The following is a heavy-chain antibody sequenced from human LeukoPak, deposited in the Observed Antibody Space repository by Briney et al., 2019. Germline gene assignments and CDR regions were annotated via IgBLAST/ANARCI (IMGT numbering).Heavy chain of an antibody. J-gene: IGHJ4*02. CDR3: ARSYDSSGYYLDY. V-gene: IGHV4-39*01. CDR1: GGSISSSSYY. D-gene: IGHD3-22*01. Sequence: SETLSLTCTVSGGSISSSSYYWGWIRQPPGKGLEWIGSIYYCGSTYYNPSLKSRVTISVDTSKNQFSLRLSSVTAADTAVYYCARSYDSSGYYLDYWGQGTLVTVSS. CDR2: IYYCGST.